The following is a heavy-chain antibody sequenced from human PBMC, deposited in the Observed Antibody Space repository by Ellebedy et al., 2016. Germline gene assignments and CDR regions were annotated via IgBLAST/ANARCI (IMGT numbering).Heavy chain of an antibody. Sequence: SETLSLTCFVSGDSISSSNSYWGWVRQPPGTGLEWIGSISVSRFTYYNPSLKSRVTMSLDTSKNHFSLRLSSVTAADTAVYFCARRTYFLFDSWGPGTLVTVSS. CDR1: GDSISSSNSY. CDR3: ARRTYFLFDS. J-gene: IGHJ4*02. D-gene: IGHD2/OR15-2a*01. V-gene: IGHV4-39*02. CDR2: ISVSRFT.